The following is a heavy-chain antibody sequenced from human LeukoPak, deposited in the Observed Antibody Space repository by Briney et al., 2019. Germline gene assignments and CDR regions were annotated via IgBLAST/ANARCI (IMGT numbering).Heavy chain of an antibody. CDR3: ATIPLKGSEYFPH. D-gene: IGHD2-2*02. CDR2: ISSSGSTI. Sequence: GSLRLSCAASGFTFSSYEMNWVRQAPGKGLEWVSYISSSGSTIYYADSVKGRFTISRDNAKNSLYLQMNSLRAEDTAIYYCATIPLKGSEYFPHWGQGTLVTVSS. CDR1: GFTFSSYE. J-gene: IGHJ1*01. V-gene: IGHV3-48*03.